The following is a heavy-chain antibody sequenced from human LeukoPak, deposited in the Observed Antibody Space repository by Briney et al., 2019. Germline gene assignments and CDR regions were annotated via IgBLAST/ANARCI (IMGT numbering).Heavy chain of an antibody. CDR2: ISSSSSNI. V-gene: IGHV3-48*04. CDR1: GFAFSNSG. D-gene: IGHD3-10*01. CDR3: ARDAITMIRGVIGY. J-gene: IGHJ4*02. Sequence: GSLRLSCAASGFAFSNSGMHWVRQAPGKGLEWVSYISSSSSNIYYADSVKGRFTISRDNAKNSLYLQMNSLRAEDTAVYYCARDAITMIRGVIGYWGQGTLVTVSS.